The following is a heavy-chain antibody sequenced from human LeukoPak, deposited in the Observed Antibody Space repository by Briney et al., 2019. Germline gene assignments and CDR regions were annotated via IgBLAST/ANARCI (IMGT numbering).Heavy chain of an antibody. CDR2: INPNSGGT. Sequence: ASVKVSCKASGYTFTGYHMHWVRQAPGQGLEWMGWINPNSGGTNYAQKLQGRVTMTTDTSTSTAYMELRSLRSDDTAVYYCARDYRDYDYVWGSYRYIAPGYWGRGTLVTVSS. V-gene: IGHV1-2*02. D-gene: IGHD3-16*02. J-gene: IGHJ4*02. CDR3: ARDYRDYDYVWGSYRYIAPGY. CDR1: GYTFTGYH.